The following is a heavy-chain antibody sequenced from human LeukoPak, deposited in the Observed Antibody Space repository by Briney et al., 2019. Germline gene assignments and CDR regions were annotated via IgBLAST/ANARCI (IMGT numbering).Heavy chain of an antibody. V-gene: IGHV3-21*01. CDR1: GFTFSSYS. J-gene: IGHJ4*02. Sequence: GESLKISCAASGFTFSSYSMNWVRQAPGKGLEWVSSIGSSSSYIYYADSVKGRFTISRDNAKNSLYLQMNSLRAEDSAVYYCAASTKHPAMCDYWGQGTLVTVSS. D-gene: IGHD5-18*01. CDR3: AASTKHPAMCDY. CDR2: IGSSSSYI.